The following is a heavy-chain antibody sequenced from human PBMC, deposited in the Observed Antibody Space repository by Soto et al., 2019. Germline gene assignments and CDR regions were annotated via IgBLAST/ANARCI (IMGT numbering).Heavy chain of an antibody. V-gene: IGHV3-30-3*01. CDR1: GFTFSNYA. Sequence: QVQLVESGGGVVQPGRSLRLSCAASGFTFSNYAMYWVRQAPGKGLEWVAVISYDGNNKYYADSVKGRFTISRDNSKNTLYLQMNGLGAEDTAVYYCARAGCDGGTCYTLVGLRYGMDVWGQGTTVTVSS. CDR3: ARAGCDGGTCYTLVGLRYGMDV. CDR2: ISYDGNNK. D-gene: IGHD2-15*01. J-gene: IGHJ6*02.